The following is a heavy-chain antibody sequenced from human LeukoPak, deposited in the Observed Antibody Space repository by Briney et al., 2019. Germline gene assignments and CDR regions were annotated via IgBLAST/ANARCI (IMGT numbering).Heavy chain of an antibody. CDR2: INTNTGNP. V-gene: IGHV7-4-1*02. D-gene: IGHD2-2*01. Sequence: GASVKVSSMASGYTFTIYAMNWVRHAPGQGLEWMGWINTNTGNPTYAQGFTGRFVFSLDTSVSTAYLQISSLKAEDTAVYYCARDSLPTEYCSSTSCYLNWFDPWGQGTLVTVSS. J-gene: IGHJ5*02. CDR1: GYTFTIYA. CDR3: ARDSLPTEYCSSTSCYLNWFDP.